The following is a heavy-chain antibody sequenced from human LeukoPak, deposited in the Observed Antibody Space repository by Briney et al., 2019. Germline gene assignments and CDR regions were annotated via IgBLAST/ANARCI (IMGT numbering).Heavy chain of an antibody. CDR3: ARGRQIAYFNLYRAGWFDP. J-gene: IGHJ5*02. V-gene: IGHV4-39*07. CDR2: INHSGST. D-gene: IGHD2-21*01. CDR1: GGSISSSSYY. Sequence: PSETLSLTCTVSGGSISSSSYYWGWIRQPPGKGLEWIGEINHSGSTNYNPSLKSRVTISVDTSKNQFSLKLSSVTAADTAVYYCARGRQIAYFNLYRAGWFDPWGQGTLVTVSS.